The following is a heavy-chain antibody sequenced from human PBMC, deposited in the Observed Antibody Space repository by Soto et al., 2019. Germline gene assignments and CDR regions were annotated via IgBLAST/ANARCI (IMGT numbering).Heavy chain of an antibody. J-gene: IGHJ4*02. V-gene: IGHV1-18*04. D-gene: IGHD3-3*01. CDR3: ARGHFDFWSGYPIEY. CDR2: VSTYNGDT. Sequence: ASVKVSCKASGYTFSNYGIYWLRQAPGQGLEWLGWVSTYNGDTNYAQKFHDRVTMTTHTSTNTASMELRSLKSDDTAVYYCARGHFDFWSGYPIEYGGQGTSVTVSS. CDR1: GYTFSNYG.